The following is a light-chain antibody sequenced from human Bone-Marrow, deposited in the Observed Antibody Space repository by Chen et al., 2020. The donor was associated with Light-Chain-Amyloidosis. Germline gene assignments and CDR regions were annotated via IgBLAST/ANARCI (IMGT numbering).Light chain of an antibody. CDR1: QSIDSW. Sequence: DIQMTQSPSTLSASVGDRVTITCRASQSIDSWLAWYQQKPGQAPKLLIYQTSTLKSGVPSRFSGSGSGTEYTLTINSLQPDDFATYYCQQYHSYSQTFGHGTKVEIK. CDR3: QQYHSYSQT. J-gene: IGKJ1*01. V-gene: IGKV1-5*03. CDR2: QTS.